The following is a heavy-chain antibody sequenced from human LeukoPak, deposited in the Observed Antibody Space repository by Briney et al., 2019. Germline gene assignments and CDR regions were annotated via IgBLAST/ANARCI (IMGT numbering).Heavy chain of an antibody. CDR1: GYTFTGYY. CDR2: INPNGGDT. CDR3: ARGPSSGWVLSQFDH. J-gene: IGHJ4*02. V-gene: IGHV1-2*02. D-gene: IGHD6-19*01. Sequence: ASVKVSCKASGYTFTGYYIHWVRQAPGQGLEWMGWINPNGGDTSYAQKFQGRVTMTRDTSITTAYMELSRLRSDDTAVYYCARGPSSGWVLSQFDHWGQGTLVTVSS.